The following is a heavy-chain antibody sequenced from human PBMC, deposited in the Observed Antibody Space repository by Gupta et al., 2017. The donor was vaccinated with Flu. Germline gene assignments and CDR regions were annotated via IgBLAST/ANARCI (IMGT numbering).Heavy chain of an antibody. V-gene: IGHV3-23*01. CDR3: AKWGGVSSAYTFWGPFDF. J-gene: IGHJ4*02. D-gene: IGHD6-19*01. CDR2: ISGSGDIT. Sequence: KGLGWVSDISGSGDITYYADSVKGRFTISRDNSKNTLYLQMNNPRAEDTAIYYCAKWGGVSSAYTFWGPFDFWGQGTLVTVSS.